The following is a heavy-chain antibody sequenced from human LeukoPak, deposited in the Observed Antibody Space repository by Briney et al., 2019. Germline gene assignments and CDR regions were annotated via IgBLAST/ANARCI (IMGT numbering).Heavy chain of an antibody. J-gene: IGHJ3*02. Sequence: GGSLRLSCAASGFIFSSCSMNLVRQAPGKGLEWVSYISSSSTTIYYADSVKGRFTISRDNAKNSLYLQMNSLRAEDTAVYYCARDPSPRLRNWSGDDAFDIWGQGTMVTVSS. D-gene: IGHD1-20*01. V-gene: IGHV3-48*01. CDR3: ARDPSPRLRNWSGDDAFDI. CDR1: GFIFSSCS. CDR2: ISSSSTTI.